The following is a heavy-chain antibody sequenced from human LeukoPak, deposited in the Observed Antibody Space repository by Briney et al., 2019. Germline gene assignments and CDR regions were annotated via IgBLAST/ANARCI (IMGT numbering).Heavy chain of an antibody. Sequence: GGSLRLSCAASGFTFSSYEMNWVRQAPGKGLEWVSYISSSGSTIYYADSVKGRFTISRDNAKNSLYLQMNSLRAEDTAVYYCAKAASSRRLDAFDIWGQGTMVTVSS. CDR2: ISSSGSTI. V-gene: IGHV3-48*03. CDR3: AKAASSRRLDAFDI. J-gene: IGHJ3*02. CDR1: GFTFSSYE.